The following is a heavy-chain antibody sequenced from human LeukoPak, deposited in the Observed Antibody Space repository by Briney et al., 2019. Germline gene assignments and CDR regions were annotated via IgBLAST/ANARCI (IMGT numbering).Heavy chain of an antibody. CDR2: IHWDDNK. D-gene: IGHD4-17*01. J-gene: IGHJ4*02. V-gene: IGHV2-70*20. CDR3: ARMMYGDFVDYFDY. Sequence: LRLSCAASGFTFSSYAMSWVRQPPGKALEWLALIHWDDNKYYSTSLKTRLTISKDTSKNQVVLTMTNMDPVDTATYYCARMMYGDFVDYFDYWGQGTLVTVSS. CDR1: GFTFSSYAM.